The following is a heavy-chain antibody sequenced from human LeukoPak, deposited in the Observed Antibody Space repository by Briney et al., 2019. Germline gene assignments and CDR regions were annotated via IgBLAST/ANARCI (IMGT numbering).Heavy chain of an antibody. CDR1: GYTFTSYY. Sequence: ASVKISCKASGYTFTSYYMHWVRHAPGQWLEWRGIINPSGGSTSYAQKFQGRVTMTRDTSTSTVYMELSSLRSEDTAVYYCARDAYYYDSSGYYGFGVDYWGQATLATVSS. CDR2: INPSGGST. V-gene: IGHV1-46*01. J-gene: IGHJ4*02. D-gene: IGHD3-22*01. CDR3: ARDAYYYDSSGYYGFGVDY.